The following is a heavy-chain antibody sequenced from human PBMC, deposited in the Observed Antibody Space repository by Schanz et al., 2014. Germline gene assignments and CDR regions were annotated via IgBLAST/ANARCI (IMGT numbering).Heavy chain of an antibody. Sequence: QLQLVQSGAEVKKPGSSVKVSCKLSGGTFSSYTISWMRQAPGQGLEWMGKIIPVLNIATYAQRFQDRVRITADKSTSTASMELSSLTSEDTAVHYCARGRGFYDYWGQGSLVTVSS. J-gene: IGHJ4*02. V-gene: IGHV1-69*02. D-gene: IGHD3-10*01. CDR3: ARGRGFYDY. CDR2: IIPVLNIA. CDR1: GGTFSSYT.